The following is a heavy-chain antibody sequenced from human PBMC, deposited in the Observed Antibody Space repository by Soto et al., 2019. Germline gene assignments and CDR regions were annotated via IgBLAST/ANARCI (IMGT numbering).Heavy chain of an antibody. Sequence: QVQLVQSGAEEKKPGASVKVSCKASGYTFTSSAMHWVRQAPGQRLEWMGWINAGNGNTKYSQKFQGRVTITGDTAASTAYMELSSLRSEDTAVYYCARSIVVVTALDYWGQGTLVTVSS. CDR2: INAGNGNT. J-gene: IGHJ4*02. CDR3: ARSIVVVTALDY. V-gene: IGHV1-3*05. CDR1: GYTFTSSA. D-gene: IGHD2-21*02.